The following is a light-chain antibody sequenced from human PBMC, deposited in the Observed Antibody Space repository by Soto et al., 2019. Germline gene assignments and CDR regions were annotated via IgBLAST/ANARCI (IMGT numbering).Light chain of an antibody. Sequence: DLPMTQSPSSLSASVGDRVTITCRASQGISNHLAWFQQKPGKAPKSLIYAASSLRSGVPSKFSGSGSGTDFTLTISSLQPEDLATYYCQQYHSYPLTFAGGTKVEIK. CDR3: QQYHSYPLT. J-gene: IGKJ4*01. CDR2: AAS. V-gene: IGKV1-16*02. CDR1: QGISNH.